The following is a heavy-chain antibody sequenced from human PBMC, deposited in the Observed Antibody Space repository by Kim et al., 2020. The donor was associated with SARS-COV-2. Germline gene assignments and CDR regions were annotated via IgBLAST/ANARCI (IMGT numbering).Heavy chain of an antibody. CDR1: GGTFSSYA. CDR2: IIPIFGTA. J-gene: IGHJ4*02. V-gene: IGHV1-69*13. D-gene: IGHD3-10*01. Sequence: SVKVSCKASGGTFSSYAISWVRQAPGQGLEWMGGIIPIFGTANYAQKFQGRVTITADESTSTAYMELSSLRSEDTAVYYCARGVLPRRSGSYYYWGQGTLVTVSS. CDR3: ARGVLPRRSGSYYY.